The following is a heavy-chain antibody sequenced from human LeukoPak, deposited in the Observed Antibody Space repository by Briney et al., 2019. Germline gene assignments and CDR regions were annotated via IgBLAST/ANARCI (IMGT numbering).Heavy chain of an antibody. CDR3: AREKYCTNGVCKAYYYGMDV. CDR1: GGTFSSYA. Sequence: SGNVSCKASGGTFSSYAISWVRQAPGQGLEWMGGIIPIFGTANYAQKFQGRVTITADESTSTAYMELSSLRSEDTAVYYCAREKYCTNGVCKAYYYGMDVWGQGTTVTVSS. J-gene: IGHJ6*02. D-gene: IGHD2-8*01. V-gene: IGHV1-69*13. CDR2: IIPIFGTA.